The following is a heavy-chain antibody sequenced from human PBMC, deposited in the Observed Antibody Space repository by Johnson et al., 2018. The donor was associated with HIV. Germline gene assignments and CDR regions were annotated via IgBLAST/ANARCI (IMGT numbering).Heavy chain of an antibody. D-gene: IGHD1-26*01. Sequence: QVQLVESGGGVVQPGRSLRLSCAASGFTFNRHGMHWVRQAPGKGLEWVAAISNDGSNKYYADSVKGRFTISRDNSKNTLYLQMNSLRAEDTAVYYCARGSLSGSPDIWGQGTMVTVSS. CDR2: ISNDGSNK. V-gene: IGHV3-30*05. J-gene: IGHJ3*02. CDR1: GFTFNRHG. CDR3: ARGSLSGSPDI.